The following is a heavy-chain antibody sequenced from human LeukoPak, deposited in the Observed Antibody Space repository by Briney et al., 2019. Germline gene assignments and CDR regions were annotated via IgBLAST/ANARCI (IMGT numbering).Heavy chain of an antibody. V-gene: IGHV4-30-4*08. J-gene: IGHJ4*02. Sequence: PSETLSLTCTVSGGSISSGGYYWSWIRQHPGKGLEWIGYIYYSGSTYYNSSLKSRVTISVDTSKNQFSLKLSSVTAADTAVYYCARVEKADFWSGIGYYFDYWGQGTLVTVSS. D-gene: IGHD3-3*01. CDR2: IYYSGST. CDR1: GGSISSGGYY. CDR3: ARVEKADFWSGIGYYFDY.